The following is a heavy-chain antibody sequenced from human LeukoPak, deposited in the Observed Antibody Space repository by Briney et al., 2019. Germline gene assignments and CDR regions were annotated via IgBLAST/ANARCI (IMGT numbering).Heavy chain of an antibody. J-gene: IGHJ6*03. CDR3: ARDIRYYYYMDV. CDR1: GFTFSSYG. CDR2: IRYDGSNK. Sequence: SGGSLRLSCAASGFTFSSYGMHWVRQAPGKGLEWVAFIRYDGSNKYYADSVKGRFTISRDNSKNTLYLQMNSLRAEDTAVYYCARDIRYYYYMDVWGKGTTVTVSS. V-gene: IGHV3-30*02. D-gene: IGHD2-2*02.